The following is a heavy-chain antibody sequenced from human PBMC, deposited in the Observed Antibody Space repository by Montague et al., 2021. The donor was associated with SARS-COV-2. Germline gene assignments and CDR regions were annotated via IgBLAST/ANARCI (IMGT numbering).Heavy chain of an antibody. Sequence: PALVKPTQTLTLTCVFSGFSLNTDGVGVAWIRRPPGKALEWLALIYWDGDQRYSPSLKTRVTITKDTSRNRVVFTMTNLDPVDTATYYCARRYDFYRAEAFDVWGQGTMVTVSS. CDR3: ARRYDFYRAEAFDV. V-gene: IGHV2-5*02. CDR1: GFSLNTDGVG. J-gene: IGHJ3*01. D-gene: IGHD3-3*01. CDR2: IYWDGDQ.